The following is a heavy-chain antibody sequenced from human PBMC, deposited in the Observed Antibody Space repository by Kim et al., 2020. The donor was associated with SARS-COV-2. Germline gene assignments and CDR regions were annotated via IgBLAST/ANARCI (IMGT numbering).Heavy chain of an antibody. D-gene: IGHD5-18*01. V-gene: IGHV7-4-1*02. CDR3: AREGGGNDYSYGFFTGFDY. Sequence: ASVKVSCKASGCTFSSYAISCVRQAPGQGLEWMGWINTIIGNATYAQSFTGRVVFSSDASASTAYLQLSSLKAEDTAVYYCAREGGGNDYSYGFFTGFDY. CDR1: GCTFSSYA. CDR2: INTIIGNA. J-gene: IGHJ4*01.